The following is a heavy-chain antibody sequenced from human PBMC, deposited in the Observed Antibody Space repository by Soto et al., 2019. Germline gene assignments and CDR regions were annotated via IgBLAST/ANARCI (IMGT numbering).Heavy chain of an antibody. CDR3: ARVPTGGYDWN. D-gene: IGHD5-12*01. CDR1: GFTFTTYW. V-gene: IGHV3-74*01. J-gene: IGHJ4*02. CDR2: INSDGTTT. Sequence: EVQLVESGGGLVQPGGSLRLSCAASGFTFTTYWMHWVRQAPGKGLMWVSRINSDGTTTNYADSVKGRFTISRDNAKNTVYPQMDSLRPEDTAVYYCARVPTGGYDWNWGQGTLVTVSS.